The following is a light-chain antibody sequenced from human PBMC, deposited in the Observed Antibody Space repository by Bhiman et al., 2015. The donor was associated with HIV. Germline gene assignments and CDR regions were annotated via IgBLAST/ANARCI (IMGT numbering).Light chain of an antibody. J-gene: IGLJ1*01. CDR2: DVS. V-gene: IGLV2-14*03. CDR1: TNDIGAYNY. Sequence: QSALPQPASVSGSPGQSITISCTGGTNDIGAYNYVSWYQQHPGKVPKVMIYDVSKRPSGVSNRFSGSKSGNTASLTISGLQAEDESDYYCCSYTGTSTLYVFGAGTKVTVL. CDR3: CSYTGTSTLYV.